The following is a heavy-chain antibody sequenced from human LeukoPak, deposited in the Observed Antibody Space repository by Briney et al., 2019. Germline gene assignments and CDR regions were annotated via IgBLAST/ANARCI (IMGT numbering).Heavy chain of an antibody. CDR1: GGSISSGGYY. V-gene: IGHV4-31*03. Sequence: PSQTLSLTCTVSGGSISSGGYYWSWIRPHPGKGLEWIGYIYYSGSTNYNPSLKSRVTISVDTSKNQFSLKLSSVTAADTAVYYCARDGGFLEWSVSPYGMDVWGQGTTVTVSS. D-gene: IGHD3-3*01. J-gene: IGHJ6*02. CDR3: ARDGGFLEWSVSPYGMDV. CDR2: IYYSGST.